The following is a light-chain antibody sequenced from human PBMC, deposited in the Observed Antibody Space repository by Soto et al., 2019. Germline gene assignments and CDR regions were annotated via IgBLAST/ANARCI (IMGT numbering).Light chain of an antibody. CDR1: SSDVGGYNY. CDR3: SSSTGSNTHVL. CDR2: DVH. V-gene: IGLV2-14*01. J-gene: IGLJ2*01. Sequence: QSALTQPASVSGSPGQSITISCAGTSSDVGGYNYVSWYQQYPGKAPKLMIYDVHSRPSGVSNRFSGSKSGNTASLTISGLQAEDEAEYYCSSSTGSNTHVLFGGGTKVTVL.